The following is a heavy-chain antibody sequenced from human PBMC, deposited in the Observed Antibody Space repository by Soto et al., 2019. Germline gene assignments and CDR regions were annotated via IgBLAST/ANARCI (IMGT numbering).Heavy chain of an antibody. J-gene: IGHJ6*02. V-gene: IGHV3-30*18. CDR2: ISYDGSNK. Sequence: QVQLVESGGGVVQPGRSLRLSCAASGFTFSSYGMHWVRQAPGKGLEWVAVISYDGSNKYYADSVKGRFTISRDNSKNTLYLQMNSLRAEDTAVYYCAKDLPGLYGMDVWGRGTTVTVSS. CDR3: AKDLPGLYGMDV. CDR1: GFTFSSYG.